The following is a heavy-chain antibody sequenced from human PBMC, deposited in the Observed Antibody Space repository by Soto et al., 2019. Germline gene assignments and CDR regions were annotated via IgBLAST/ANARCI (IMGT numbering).Heavy chain of an antibody. V-gene: IGHV5-10-1*01. J-gene: IGHJ6*02. Sequence: GESLKISCKGSGYSFTSYWISWVRQMPGKGQEWMGRIDPSDSYTNYSPSFQGHVTISADKSISTAYLQWSSLKASDTAMYYCARITPDYSSQPENWVGYYYYYGMDVWGQGTTVTVSS. CDR2: IDPSDSYT. CDR1: GYSFTSYW. CDR3: ARITPDYSSQPENWVGYYYYYGMDV. D-gene: IGHD4-4*01.